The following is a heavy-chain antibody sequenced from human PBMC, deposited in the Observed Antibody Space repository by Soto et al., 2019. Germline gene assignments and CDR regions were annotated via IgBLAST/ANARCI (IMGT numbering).Heavy chain of an antibody. CDR3: ARGLRWTRTLDF. CDR1: GGSISSTSYY. V-gene: IGHV4-39*01. D-gene: IGHD1-1*01. Sequence: PSETLSLTCSVSGGSISSTSYYWGWIRQSPGTGLQWIGSIYYTGNTYYNPSLRGRVAIAVDTPKNQFSLKLSSVTAADTAVYYCARGLRWTRTLDFWGPGALVTVSS. J-gene: IGHJ4*02. CDR2: IYYTGNT.